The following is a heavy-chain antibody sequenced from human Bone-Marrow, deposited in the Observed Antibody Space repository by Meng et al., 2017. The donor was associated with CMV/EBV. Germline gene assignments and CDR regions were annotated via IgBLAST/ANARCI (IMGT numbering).Heavy chain of an antibody. J-gene: IGHJ4*02. Sequence: GGSLGLSCAASGFTFSSYEMNWVRQAPGKGLEWVSSISSSSSYIYYADSVKGRFTISRDNAKNSLYLQMNSLRAEDTAVYYCAREGAPYYYDSSGHIDYWGQGTLVTVSS. CDR2: ISSSSSYI. D-gene: IGHD3-22*01. CDR1: GFTFSSYE. V-gene: IGHV3-21*01. CDR3: AREGAPYYYDSSGHIDY.